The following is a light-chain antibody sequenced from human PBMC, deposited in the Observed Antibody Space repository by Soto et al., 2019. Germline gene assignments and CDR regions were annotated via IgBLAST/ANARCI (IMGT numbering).Light chain of an antibody. CDR2: GAS. CDR3: QQYNNWPRT. Sequence: EIVMTLSPATLSVSPGERATLSCRASQSVSSNLAWYQQKPGQAPRLLIYGASTRATGIPSRFRGSGSGTEFTLTISSLQSEDFAVYYCQQYNNWPRTFGQGTKVEIK. V-gene: IGKV3-15*01. J-gene: IGKJ1*01. CDR1: QSVSSN.